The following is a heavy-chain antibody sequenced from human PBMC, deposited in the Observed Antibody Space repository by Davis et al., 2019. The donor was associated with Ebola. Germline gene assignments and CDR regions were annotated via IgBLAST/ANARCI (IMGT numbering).Heavy chain of an antibody. J-gene: IGHJ5*02. V-gene: IGHV3-30*18. D-gene: IGHD6-6*01. Sequence: GESLKISCAASGFTFSRYGFHWVRQAPGKGLEWVALISYDGGVKYYADSVKGRFTISRDNSKNTLYLQMNSLRAEDTAVYYCAKGGGTSSSDFRRTWGQGTLVTVSS. CDR2: ISYDGGVK. CDR1: GFTFSRYG. CDR3: AKGGGTSSSDFRRT.